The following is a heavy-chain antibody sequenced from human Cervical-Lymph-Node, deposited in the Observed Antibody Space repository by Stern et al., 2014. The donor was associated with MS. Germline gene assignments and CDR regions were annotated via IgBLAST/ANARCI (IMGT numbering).Heavy chain of an antibody. CDR3: AKDNRLGKQGPPGYYGMDV. V-gene: IGHV1-69*01. D-gene: IGHD1-14*01. CDR2: IIPNFGTA. CDR1: GGTFSSYA. J-gene: IGHJ6*02. Sequence: VQLVQSGAEVKKPGSSVKVSCKASGGTFSSYAISWVRQAPGQGLEWMGGIIPNFGTANSAQKVQGRVTITADESTTTASLELSSLRSEDTAVYSGAKDNRLGKQGPPGYYGMDVWGQGTTVTVSS.